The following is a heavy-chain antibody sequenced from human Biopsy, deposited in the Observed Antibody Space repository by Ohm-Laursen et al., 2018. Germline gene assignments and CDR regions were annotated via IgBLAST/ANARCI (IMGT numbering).Heavy chain of an antibody. V-gene: IGHV1-2*02. Sequence: APVKVSCKASGYTFNDYFIHWVRQSPGQGLEWMGWVHPNSGATNSAEKFRGRVTLTGDTSIGAVYIELRRLKSDDAAVYYCARDRMTDVFGGPTRTDVFDSWGQGTPVTVSS. J-gene: IGHJ4*02. CDR2: VHPNSGAT. CDR3: ARDRMTDVFGGPTRTDVFDS. D-gene: IGHD3-10*01. CDR1: GYTFNDYF.